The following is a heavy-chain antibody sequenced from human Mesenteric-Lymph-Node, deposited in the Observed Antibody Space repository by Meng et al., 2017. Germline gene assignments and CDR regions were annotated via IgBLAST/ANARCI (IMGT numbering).Heavy chain of an antibody. CDR2: IIPLFATA. V-gene: IGHV1-69*06. D-gene: IGHD2-21*01. Sequence: SVKVSCKASGGPFSGFTSYEIRWVRQDPGQGLEWMGGIIPLFATANYAQKFQGRLTISADKSTNTVYMELIRLTSDDTAVYFCARDVAPKLPAFHIWGQGTRVTVSS. CDR1: GGPFSGFTSYE. CDR3: ARDVAPKLPAFHI. J-gene: IGHJ3*02.